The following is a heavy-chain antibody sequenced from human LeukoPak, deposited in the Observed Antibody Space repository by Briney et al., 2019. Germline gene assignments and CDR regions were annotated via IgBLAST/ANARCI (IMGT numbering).Heavy chain of an antibody. CDR1: GYTFTGYY. V-gene: IGHV1-2*02. CDR2: INPNSGDT. Sequence: RASVKVSFKASGYTFTGYYMHWVRQAPGQGLEWMGWINPNSGDTSYAQTFQGRVFMTWDTSTSTVYMELSSLKSEDTAVYYCARVRDGYNDAYDIWGQGTMVTVSS. D-gene: IGHD5-24*01. CDR3: ARVRDGYNDAYDI. J-gene: IGHJ3*02.